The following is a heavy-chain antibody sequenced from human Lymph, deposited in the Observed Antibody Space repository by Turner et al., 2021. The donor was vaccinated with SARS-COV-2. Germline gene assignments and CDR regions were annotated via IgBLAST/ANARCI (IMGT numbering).Heavy chain of an antibody. CDR3: ARMGSSSWYFDY. J-gene: IGHJ4*02. D-gene: IGHD1-26*01. V-gene: IGHV3-7*02. CDR2: IKQDGSEK. Sequence: EVQLVESGGGLVQPGGSLRLFCAASGFTFSYYWMGWGRQAPGKGLEWVANIKQDGSEKYYVDSVKGRFTISRDNAKNSLFLQMNSLRAEDTAVYYCARMGSSSWYFDYWGQGTLVTVSS. CDR1: GFTFSYYW.